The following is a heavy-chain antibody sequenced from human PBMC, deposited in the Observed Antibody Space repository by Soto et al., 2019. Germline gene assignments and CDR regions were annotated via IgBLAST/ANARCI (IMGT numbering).Heavy chain of an antibody. V-gene: IGHV4-39*01. D-gene: IGHD3-9*01. Sequence: QLQLQESGPGLVKPSETLSLTCTVSGGSISSSSYYWGWIRQPPGKGLEWIGSIYYSGSTYYNPSLKSRVTISVDTSKNQFSLKLSSVTAADTAVYYCARHIIRITISWFDPWGQGTLVTVSS. CDR2: IYYSGST. J-gene: IGHJ5*02. CDR1: GGSISSSSYY. CDR3: ARHIIRITISWFDP.